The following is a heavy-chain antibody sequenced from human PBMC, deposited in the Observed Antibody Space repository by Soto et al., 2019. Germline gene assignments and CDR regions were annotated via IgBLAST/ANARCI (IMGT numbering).Heavy chain of an antibody. CDR1: GGRVSCNSGA. V-gene: IGHV6-1*01. J-gene: IGHJ6*03. CDR2: TYYRSRWYN. CDR3: AGTTSHQWYYMDV. Sequence: TLSTPCGLSGGRVSCNSGALDWVRLSPSRGLEWLARTYYRSRWYNDYAVSVRSRITVNPDTSKNQFSLQLTSVTPEDTAVYYCAGTTSHQWYYMDVWGKGTTVTVSS. D-gene: IGHD1-7*01.